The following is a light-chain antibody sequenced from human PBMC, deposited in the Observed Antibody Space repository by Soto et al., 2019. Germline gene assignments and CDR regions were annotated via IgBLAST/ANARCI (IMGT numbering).Light chain of an antibody. CDR2: EVS. J-gene: IGLJ1*01. CDR1: SSDVGGYNY. V-gene: IGLV2-14*01. CDR3: RSYTDSRSTITV. Sequence: QSALTQPASVSGSPGQSITISCTGTSSDVGGYNYVSWYQQHPGKAPKLMIFEVSSRPSGVSNRFSGSKSGNSASLTISGLQADDEAAHRCRSYTDSRSTITVFGTWTRVT.